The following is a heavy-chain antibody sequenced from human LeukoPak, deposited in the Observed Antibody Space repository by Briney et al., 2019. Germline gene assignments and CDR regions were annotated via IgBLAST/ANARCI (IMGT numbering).Heavy chain of an antibody. CDR3: ASPDYYDSRGYSPGVGY. J-gene: IGHJ4*02. D-gene: IGHD3-22*01. V-gene: IGHV5-51*01. CDR2: IYPGDSDT. Sequence: GESLKISCKGSGYSFTSYWIGWVRQMPGKGLEWMGIIYPGDSDTRYSPSFQGQVTISADKSISTASLQWSRLKASDPPLYYCASPDYYDSRGYSPGVGYWGQGTLVPVSS. CDR1: GYSFTSYW.